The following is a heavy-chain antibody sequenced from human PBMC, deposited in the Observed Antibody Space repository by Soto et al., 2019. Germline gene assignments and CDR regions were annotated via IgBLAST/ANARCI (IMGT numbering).Heavy chain of an antibody. CDR2: TIPIFGTA. J-gene: IGHJ4*02. D-gene: IGHD3-22*01. V-gene: IGHV1-69*13. CDR1: GGTFSSYA. Sequence: GASVKVSCKASGGTFSSYAISWVRQAPGQGLEWMGGTIPIFGTANYAQRFQGRVTITADESTSTAYMELSSLRSEDTAVYYCATPYYYYDSSGYFWPFDYWGQGTLVTVSS. CDR3: ATPYYYYDSSGYFWPFDY.